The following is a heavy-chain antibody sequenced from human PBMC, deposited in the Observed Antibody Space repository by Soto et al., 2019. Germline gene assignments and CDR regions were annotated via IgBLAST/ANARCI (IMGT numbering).Heavy chain of an antibody. Sequence: QLQLRESGPGLVKPSETLSLTCTVSGGSISGGVGGLYYWSWIRQPPGKCLEWIGYIYDSGSTYYNPSLKCRVTISVDTSKNQYSLRLSSVTAADTAVYYCAREVIPLTTDWYFDLWGRGTLVTVSS. V-gene: IGHV4-30-4*01. J-gene: IGHJ2*01. CDR2: IYDSGST. CDR3: AREVIPLTTDWYFDL. D-gene: IGHD4-17*01. CDR1: GGSISGGVGGLYY.